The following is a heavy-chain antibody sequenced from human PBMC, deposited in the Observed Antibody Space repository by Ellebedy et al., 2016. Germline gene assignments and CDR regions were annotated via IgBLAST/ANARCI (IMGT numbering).Heavy chain of an antibody. CDR2: ISSTSTYI. Sequence: GESLKISCAASGFTFRRYSMNWVRQAPGKGLEWVSTISSTSTYIYYVDSVKGRFTISRDNARDSLSLQMNSLRAGDAAVYYCARDISLRDPGGFDFWGQGTLVTVS. CDR3: ARDISLRDPGGFDF. V-gene: IGHV3-21*01. D-gene: IGHD1-14*01. CDR1: GFTFRRYS. J-gene: IGHJ4*02.